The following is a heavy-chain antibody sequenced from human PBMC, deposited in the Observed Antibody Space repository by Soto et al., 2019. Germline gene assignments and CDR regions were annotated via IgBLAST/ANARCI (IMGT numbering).Heavy chain of an antibody. V-gene: IGHV1-18*01. Sequence: GASVKVSCKASGYTFTSYGITWVRQAPGQGLEWMGWSSGYNGDIKYAQKFQGRVTMTADTSTSTAYMDLRSLRSDDTAVYYCARDRGIAAAAQIDYWGQGTLVTVSS. J-gene: IGHJ4*02. CDR3: ARDRGIAAAAQIDY. CDR1: GYTFTSYG. CDR2: SSGYNGDI. D-gene: IGHD6-13*01.